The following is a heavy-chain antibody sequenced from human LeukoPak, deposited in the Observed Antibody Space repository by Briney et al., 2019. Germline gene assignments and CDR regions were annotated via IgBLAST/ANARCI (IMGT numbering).Heavy chain of an antibody. CDR3: AKGTRRGRVY. Sequence: GGSLRLSCAASGFTFDDYAMHWVRQAPGKGLEWVSGISWNSGSIGYADSVKGRFTISRDNAKNSLYLQMNSLRAEDTALYYCAKGTRRGRVYWGQGTLVTVSS. D-gene: IGHD6-25*01. J-gene: IGHJ4*02. CDR1: GFTFDDYA. CDR2: ISWNSGSI. V-gene: IGHV3-9*01.